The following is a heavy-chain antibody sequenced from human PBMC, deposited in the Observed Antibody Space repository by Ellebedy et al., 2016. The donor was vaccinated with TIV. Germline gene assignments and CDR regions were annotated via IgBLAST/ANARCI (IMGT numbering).Heavy chain of an antibody. V-gene: IGHV3-30*02. J-gene: IGHJ4*02. D-gene: IGHD3-22*01. CDR3: AKFPYYYDSSGYSF. CDR1: GFTFSVYA. CDR2: MRYDGSNK. Sequence: GESLKISCEASGFTFSVYAMSWVRQAPGKGLEWVAVMRYDGSNKYYADSVKGRFTISRDNSKNTLYLRMNSLRAEDTDVYYCAKFPYYYDSSGYSFWGQGTLVTVSS.